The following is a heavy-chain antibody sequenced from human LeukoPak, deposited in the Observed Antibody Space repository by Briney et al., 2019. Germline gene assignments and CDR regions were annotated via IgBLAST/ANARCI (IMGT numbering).Heavy chain of an antibody. CDR3: ARGVRPYYYGSGSYHFDY. CDR1: GYTFTSYD. V-gene: IGHV1-8*01. D-gene: IGHD3-10*01. J-gene: IGHJ4*02. Sequence: ASVKVCCKASGYTFTSYDINWVRQATGQGLEWMGWMNPNSGNTGYAQKFQGRVTMTRNTSISTAYMELSSLRSEDTAVYYCARGVRPYYYGSGSYHFDYWGQGTLVTVSS. CDR2: MNPNSGNT.